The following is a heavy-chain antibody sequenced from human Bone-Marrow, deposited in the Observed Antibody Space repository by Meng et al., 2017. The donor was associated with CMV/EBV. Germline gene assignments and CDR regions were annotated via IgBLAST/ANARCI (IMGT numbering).Heavy chain of an antibody. J-gene: IGHJ4*02. D-gene: IGHD3-3*01. CDR3: AREPTRSGPIDY. V-gene: IGHV4-34*01. CDR2: INHSGST. Sequence: ITQWCAGVSTPSVTLSLTCAVYCGSFSGYYCSWIRQPPGKGLEWIGEINHSGSTNYNPSLKSLVTISVDTSKNQFSLKLSSVTAADTAVYYCAREPTRSGPIDYWGQGTLVTVSS. CDR1: CGSFSGYY.